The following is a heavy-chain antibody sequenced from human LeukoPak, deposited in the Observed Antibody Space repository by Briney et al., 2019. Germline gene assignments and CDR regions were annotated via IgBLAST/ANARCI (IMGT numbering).Heavy chain of an antibody. CDR2: SSGDGGST. CDR3: AKDMSGYSGYDY. Sequence: PGGSLRLSCAASGFTFDDYAMHWVRQAPGKGLEWVSLSSGDGGSTYYADSVKGRFTISRDNSKNSLYLQMNSLRTEDTALYYCAKDMSGYSGYDYWGQGTLVTVSS. J-gene: IGHJ4*02. D-gene: IGHD5-12*01. CDR1: GFTFDDYA. V-gene: IGHV3-43*02.